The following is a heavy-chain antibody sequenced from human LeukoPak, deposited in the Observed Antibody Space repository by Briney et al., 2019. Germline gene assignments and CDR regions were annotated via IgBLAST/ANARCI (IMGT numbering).Heavy chain of an antibody. CDR3: AREYSHDSSGYRLADY. Sequence: PSQSLSLTWSVSGRSIIIDSWGSVRPPAGEGLEWVGRIYTIGSTTYNTPPTSRVTTSVETPQSQFSLKLSSVTAADPQVSFCAREYSHDSSGYRLADYWGQGTLATASS. V-gene: IGHV4-4*07. CDR2: IYTIGST. J-gene: IGHJ4*02. CDR1: GRSIIIDS. D-gene: IGHD3-22*01.